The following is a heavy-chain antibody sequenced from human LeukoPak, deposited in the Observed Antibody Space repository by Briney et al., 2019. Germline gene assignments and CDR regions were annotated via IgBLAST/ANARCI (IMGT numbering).Heavy chain of an antibody. D-gene: IGHD5-18*01. CDR3: ARIIHSYGYYYGMDV. V-gene: IGHV4-59*01. Sequence: SETLSLTCTVSSGSISTYYWSWIRQPPGKGLEWIGYIYYSGSTNYNPSLKSRVTISVDTSKNQFSLKLSSVTAADTAVYYCARIIHSYGYYYGMDVWGQGTTVTVSS. CDR2: IYYSGST. CDR1: SGSISTYY. J-gene: IGHJ6*02.